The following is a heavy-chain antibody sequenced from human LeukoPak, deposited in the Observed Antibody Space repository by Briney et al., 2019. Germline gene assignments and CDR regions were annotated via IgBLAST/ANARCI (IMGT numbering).Heavy chain of an antibody. V-gene: IGHV3-7*01. CDR2: IKGDESAR. CDR3: ARDVVGSLDY. J-gene: IGHJ4*02. Sequence: GGSLRLSCAASGFTLSTYWMAWVRQAPGKGLEWVANIKGDESARRQADSVKGRFTISRDNTQNSVYLQMTSLRGEDTAVYYCARDVVGSLDYWGRGTLVTVSS. CDR1: GFTLSTYW. D-gene: IGHD1-26*01.